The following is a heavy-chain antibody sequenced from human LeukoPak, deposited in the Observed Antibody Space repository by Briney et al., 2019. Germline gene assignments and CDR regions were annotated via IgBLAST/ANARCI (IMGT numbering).Heavy chain of an antibody. V-gene: IGHV4-38-2*02. D-gene: IGHD7-27*01. CDR3: ARHPALGYFDY. Sequence: SQTLSLTCTVSGGSISSGYYWGWIRQPPGKGLEWIGSIYHSGSTYYNPSLKSRVTISVDTSKNQFSLKLSSVTAADTAVYYCARHPALGYFDYWGQGTLVTVSS. CDR2: IYHSGST. CDR1: GGSISSGYY. J-gene: IGHJ4*02.